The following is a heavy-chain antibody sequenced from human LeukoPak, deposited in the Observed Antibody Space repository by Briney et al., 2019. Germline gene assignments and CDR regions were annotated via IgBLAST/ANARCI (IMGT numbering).Heavy chain of an antibody. V-gene: IGHV1-2*02. CDR1: GYTFSGYY. Sequence: AASVKVSCKASGYTFSGYYMHWVRQSPGQGLKGMGWMNPNSGGTNYAQKFQGRVTMTRDTSISTAYMELSRLRSDDTAVYYCARGYPLSTTAAGTYFQHWGQGTLVTVSS. D-gene: IGHD6-13*01. CDR2: MNPNSGGT. J-gene: IGHJ1*01. CDR3: ARGYPLSTTAAGTYFQH.